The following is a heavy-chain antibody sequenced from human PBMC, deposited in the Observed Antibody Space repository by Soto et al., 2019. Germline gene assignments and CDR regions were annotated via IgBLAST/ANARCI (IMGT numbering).Heavy chain of an antibody. CDR1: GDSITNGDYY. V-gene: IGHV4-30-4*01. J-gene: IGHJ4*02. CDR3: AGSLLDEDF. D-gene: IGHD3-3*01. Sequence: QVHLQESGPGLVKPSQTLSLTCTVSGDSITNGDYYWSWIRQPPGKVLEWLGYIYYSGSTDYDPSLKGRFTISVDMSKNQSSLRLSSVTAADTAVYYWAGSLLDEDFWGQGTLVTVSS. CDR2: IYYSGST.